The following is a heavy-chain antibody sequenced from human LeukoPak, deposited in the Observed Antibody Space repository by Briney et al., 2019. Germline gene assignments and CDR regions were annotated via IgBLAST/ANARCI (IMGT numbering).Heavy chain of an antibody. CDR1: GFTFSDYY. CDR3: ARDSGSSSSSAFDI. CDR2: ISSSGSTI. J-gene: IGHJ3*02. D-gene: IGHD6-6*01. Sequence: GGSLRLSCAASGFTFSDYYMSWIRQAPGKGLEWVSYISSSGSTIYYADSVKGRFTISRDNAKNSLYLQMNSLRAEDTAVYYCARDSGSSSSSAFDIWRQGTMVTVSS. V-gene: IGHV3-11*04.